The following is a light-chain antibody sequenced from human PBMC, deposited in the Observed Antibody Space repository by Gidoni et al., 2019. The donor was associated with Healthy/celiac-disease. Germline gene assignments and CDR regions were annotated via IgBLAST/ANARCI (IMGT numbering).Light chain of an antibody. CDR3: NSRDSSGKHVV. Sequence: SSELTQDPAVSVALGQTVRITCQGDILRSYYASWYQQKPGQAPVLVIYGKNNRPSGIPDRFSGSSSGKTASLTITGAQAEDEADYYCNSRDSSGKHVVFGGGTKLTVL. V-gene: IGLV3-19*01. CDR2: GKN. CDR1: ILRSYY. J-gene: IGLJ2*01.